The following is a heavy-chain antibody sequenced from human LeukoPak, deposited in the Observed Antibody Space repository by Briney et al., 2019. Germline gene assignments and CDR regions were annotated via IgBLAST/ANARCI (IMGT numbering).Heavy chain of an antibody. CDR1: GYTFTSYG. CDR3: ARDRGSGTAFDY. J-gene: IGHJ4*02. V-gene: IGHV1-18*01. CDR2: ISAYNGNT. D-gene: IGHD1-1*01. Sequence: ASVKVSCKASGYTFTSYGISWVRQAPGQGLEWMGWISAYNGNTNYAQKLQGRVTMTTETSTSTAYMELRSLRSDDTAVYYCARDRGSGTAFDYWGREPWSPSPQ.